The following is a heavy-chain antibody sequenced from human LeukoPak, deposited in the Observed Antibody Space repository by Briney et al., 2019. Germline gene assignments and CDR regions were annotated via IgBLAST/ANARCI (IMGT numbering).Heavy chain of an antibody. Sequence: PGGSLRLSCAASGFTFSNYWMHWVRQAPGKGLVWVSRINSDGINTSYADSVKGRFTISRDKSKNTLYLQMNSLKPEDTALYYCVKDIRRGYNFGYDQFAYWGQGILVTVSS. J-gene: IGHJ4*02. CDR2: INSDGINT. V-gene: IGHV3-74*01. CDR3: VKDIRRGYNFGYDQFAY. D-gene: IGHD5-18*01. CDR1: GFTFSNYW.